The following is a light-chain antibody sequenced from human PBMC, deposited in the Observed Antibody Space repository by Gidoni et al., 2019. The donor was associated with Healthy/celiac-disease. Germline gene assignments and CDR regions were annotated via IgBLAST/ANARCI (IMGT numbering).Light chain of an antibody. CDR1: QSVSSS. CDR3: QQRSNC. CDR2: DAS. V-gene: IGKV3-11*01. J-gene: IGKJ4*01. Sequence: EIVLTQSPATLSLSPGERATLSCRASQSVSSSLAWYQQKPGQAPRLLIYDASNRATGIPARFSGSGSGTDFTLTISSLEPEDFAVYYCQQRSNCFGGXTKVEIK.